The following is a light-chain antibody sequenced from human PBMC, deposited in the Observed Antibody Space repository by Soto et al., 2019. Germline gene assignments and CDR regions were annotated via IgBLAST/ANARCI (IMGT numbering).Light chain of an antibody. V-gene: IGKV3-20*01. CDR3: QQYGNSPIT. CDR1: QYVSGGS. Sequence: ENVLMQSPDTLSLPTGERATLSCRASQYVSGGSLAWYQQKPGQAPRLLIYGASSRATGIPDRVTGSGFGTDFTLTINRLEPEDFAVYYCQQYGNSPITFGQGTRLEIK. J-gene: IGKJ5*01. CDR2: GAS.